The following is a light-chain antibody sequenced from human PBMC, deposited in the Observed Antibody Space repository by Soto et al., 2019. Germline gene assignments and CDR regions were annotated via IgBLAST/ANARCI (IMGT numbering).Light chain of an antibody. J-gene: IGKJ4*01. V-gene: IGKV1D-12*01. Sequence: DIQMTQSPSSVSASVGDRVTITCRASQDIVGWLAWHQQKPGKAPTLLIYAASSLHSGVPSRFSGSGSGTEFTLTISSLQPGDFATYYCQQANTFPLTFGGGTKVEIK. CDR2: AAS. CDR3: QQANTFPLT. CDR1: QDIVGW.